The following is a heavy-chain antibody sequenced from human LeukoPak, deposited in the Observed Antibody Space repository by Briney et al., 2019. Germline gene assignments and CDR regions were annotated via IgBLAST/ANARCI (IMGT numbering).Heavy chain of an antibody. CDR2: ISYDGSNK. D-gene: IGHD5-18*01. J-gene: IGHJ4*02. Sequence: GGSLRLSCAASGFTFSSYAMHGVRQAPGKGLEWVAVISYDGSNKYYADSVKGRFTISGDNSKNTLYLQMNSLRTEDTAVYYCARDGYGLDTPMVSTIFDCWGQGTLVTVSS. V-gene: IGHV3-30-3*01. CDR3: ARDGYGLDTPMVSTIFDC. CDR1: GFTFSSYA.